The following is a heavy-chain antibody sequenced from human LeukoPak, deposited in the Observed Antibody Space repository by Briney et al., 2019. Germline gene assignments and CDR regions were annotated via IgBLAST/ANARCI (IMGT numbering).Heavy chain of an antibody. CDR1: GFTFSNAW. CDR3: ITDVGNSGYDLGLSNDAFDI. V-gene: IGHV3-15*01. D-gene: IGHD5-12*01. CDR2: IKSKTDGGTT. J-gene: IGHJ3*02. Sequence: PGGSLRLSCAASGFTFSNAWMTWVRQAPGKGLEWVGRIKSKTDGGTTDYAAPVKGRFTISRDDSKNSLYLQMNSLKTEDTAVYYCITDVGNSGYDLGLSNDAFDIWGQGTMVTVSS.